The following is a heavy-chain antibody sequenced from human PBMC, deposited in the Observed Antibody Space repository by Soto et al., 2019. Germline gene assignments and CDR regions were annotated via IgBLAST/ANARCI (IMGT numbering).Heavy chain of an antibody. CDR2: IYYSGST. CDR1: GSSISSGGDC. CDR3: ARVPTP. D-gene: IGHD4-4*01. Sequence: QVQLQESGPGLVKPSQTLSLTCTVSGSSISSGGDCWSWIRHHPGKGMEWIGYIYYSGSTYYNPSLKSRVSISVDSSKNQFSLKLSSVTDADTAVYYCARVPTPWGQGTLVTVSS. J-gene: IGHJ5*02. V-gene: IGHV4-31*03.